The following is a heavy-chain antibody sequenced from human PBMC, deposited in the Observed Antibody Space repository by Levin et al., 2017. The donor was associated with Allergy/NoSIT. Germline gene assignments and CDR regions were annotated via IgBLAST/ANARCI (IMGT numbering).Heavy chain of an antibody. CDR1: GGSISSYY. Sequence: SETLSLTCTVPGGSISSYYWSWIRQPPGKGLEWIGYIYYSGSTNYNPSLKSRVTISVDTSKNQFSLKLSSVTAADTAVYYCARGYGSGDYWGQGTLVTVSS. CDR2: IYYSGST. J-gene: IGHJ4*02. D-gene: IGHD3-10*01. CDR3: ARGYGSGDY. V-gene: IGHV4-59*01.